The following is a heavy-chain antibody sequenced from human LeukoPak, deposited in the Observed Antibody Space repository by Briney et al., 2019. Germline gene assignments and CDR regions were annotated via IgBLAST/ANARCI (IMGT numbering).Heavy chain of an antibody. CDR3: TRSYMMIDSFDP. CDR2: INPSGGIT. CDR1: GCTFTTYY. Sequence: GASVKVSCKASGCTFTTYYIHWVRQAPGQGLEWMGIINPSGGITSYAQKFQGRVTMTRDTSTSTVYMELSSLRSEDTAIYYCTRSYMMIDSFDPWGQGTLVTVSS. D-gene: IGHD3-22*01. V-gene: IGHV1-46*01. J-gene: IGHJ5*02.